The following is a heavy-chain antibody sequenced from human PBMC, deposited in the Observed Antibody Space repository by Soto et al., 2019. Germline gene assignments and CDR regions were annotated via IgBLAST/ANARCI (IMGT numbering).Heavy chain of an antibody. J-gene: IGHJ3*02. CDR2: INPKSGGT. D-gene: IGHD4-17*01. CDR3: ARDWGYGGNSGAFDI. CDR1: GYSFTAHY. Sequence: QVLLVQSGAEVKKPGASVKVSCKASGYSFTAHYMHWLRQAPGQGLEWMGWINPKSGGTKFAQKFQGRVTMTRDTSITIVYMELSRLRSDDTAVYYCARDWGYGGNSGAFDIWGQGTLVTVSS. V-gene: IGHV1-2*02.